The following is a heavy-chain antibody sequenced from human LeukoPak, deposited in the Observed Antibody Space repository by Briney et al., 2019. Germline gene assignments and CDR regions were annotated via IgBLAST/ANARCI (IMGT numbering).Heavy chain of an antibody. J-gene: IGHJ4*02. Sequence: GRSLRLSCEAAGFTFSSYGVVWVRQAPGKGLEWVAVISYDGNNKHYADSVKGRFTTSRDNSKNTVFLQMNSLRAEDTALYYCAKARSRGYTATYFDYWGQGILVTVSS. V-gene: IGHV3-30*18. CDR2: ISYDGNNK. CDR3: AKARSRGYTATYFDY. CDR1: GFTFSSYG. D-gene: IGHD5-18*01.